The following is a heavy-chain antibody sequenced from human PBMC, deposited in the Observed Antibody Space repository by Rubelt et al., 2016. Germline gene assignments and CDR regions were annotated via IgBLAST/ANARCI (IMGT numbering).Heavy chain of an antibody. D-gene: IGHD2-8*01. J-gene: IGHJ4*02. V-gene: IGHV3-48*04. CDR3: SNSLND. CDR1: GFTFSDYA. CDR2: ISGSSSYI. Sequence: EVQLVESGGGLVQPGGSLRLSCAASGFTFSDYAMNWVRQAPGMGLEWVSYISGSSSYIYYADSVKGRFTISRDNAKNSLYLEMNSLRTEDTAIYYCSNSLNDWGQGTLVTVSS.